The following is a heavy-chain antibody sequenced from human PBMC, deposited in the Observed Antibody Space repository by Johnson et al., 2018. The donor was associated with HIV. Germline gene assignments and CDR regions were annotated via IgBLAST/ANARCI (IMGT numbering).Heavy chain of an antibody. CDR3: ARALADGWFSYDVFDI. CDR2: IKQDGSEK. CDR1: GFTFSSYW. Sequence: VQLVESGGGLVQPGGSLRLSCAASGFTFSSYWMSWVRQAPGKGLEWVANIKQDGSEKYYVDSVKGRFTISRDNAKNSLYLQMNSLRVEDTAVYYCARALADGWFSYDVFDIWGQGTMVTVSS. J-gene: IGHJ3*02. D-gene: IGHD3-10*01. V-gene: IGHV3-7*03.